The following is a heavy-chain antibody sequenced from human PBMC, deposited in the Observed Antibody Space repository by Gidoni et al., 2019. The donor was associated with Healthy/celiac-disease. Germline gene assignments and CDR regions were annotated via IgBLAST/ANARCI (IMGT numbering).Heavy chain of an antibody. D-gene: IGHD1-26*01. CDR1: GFTFSSYA. CDR2: ISGSGGST. V-gene: IGHV3-23*01. CDR3: AKGLARGSYYVGDY. J-gene: IGHJ4*02. Sequence: TASGFTFSSYAMSWVRQAPGKGLEWVSAISGSGGSTYYADSVKGRFTISRDNSKNTLYLQMNSLRAEDTAVYYCAKGLARGSYYVGDYWGQGTLVTVSS.